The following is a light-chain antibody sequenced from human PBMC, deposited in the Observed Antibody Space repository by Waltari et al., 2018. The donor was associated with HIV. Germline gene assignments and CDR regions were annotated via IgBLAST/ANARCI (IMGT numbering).Light chain of an antibody. CDR1: SSKICNLH. J-gene: IGLJ3*02. CDR2: DNN. Sequence: QSVLTQPPSVSAAPGQKVTISCSETSSKICNLHVSWYQQLPGTAPKLLIYDNNKRPSGIPDRFSGSKSGTTATLGITGLQTGDEADYYCGRWDSSLSGHWVFGGGTKLTVL. V-gene: IGLV1-51*01. CDR3: GRWDSSLSGHWV.